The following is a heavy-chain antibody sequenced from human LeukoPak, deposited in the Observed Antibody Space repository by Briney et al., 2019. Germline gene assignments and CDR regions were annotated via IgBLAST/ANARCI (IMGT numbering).Heavy chain of an antibody. Sequence: ASVKVSCKASGYTFTNYYIYWVRQAPGQGLEWMGIINPSGGSTKYAQKFQGRVTMTRDTSTSTVYMELSSLRSEDTAVYYCAREMATTYYSDYWGQGTLVTVSS. J-gene: IGHJ4*02. D-gene: IGHD5-24*01. V-gene: IGHV1-46*01. CDR2: INPSGGST. CDR1: GYTFTNYY. CDR3: AREMATTYYSDY.